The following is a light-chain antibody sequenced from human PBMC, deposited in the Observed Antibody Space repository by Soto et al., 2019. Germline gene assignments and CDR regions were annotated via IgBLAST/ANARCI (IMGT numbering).Light chain of an antibody. Sequence: DIQMTQSPSSLSASVGDRVTITCRASQTISNYLNWYQQKPGKAPKLLIYAASSLQGGVPSRFSGSGSGTEFTLTISSLQPEDFAIYYCQQSYSNLWTFGQGTKVEIK. CDR1: QTISNY. CDR2: AAS. CDR3: QQSYSNLWT. J-gene: IGKJ1*01. V-gene: IGKV1-39*01.